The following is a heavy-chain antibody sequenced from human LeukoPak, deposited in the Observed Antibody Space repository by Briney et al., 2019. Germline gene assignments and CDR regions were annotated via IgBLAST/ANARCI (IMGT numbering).Heavy chain of an antibody. V-gene: IGHV4-59*01. J-gene: IGHJ4*02. Sequence: SETLSLTCTVSGGSISSYYWSWSRQPPGKGLEWIGYSYYSGSTNYNPSLKSRVTISVDTSKNQFSLNLSSVTATATAVYYCARNDSRDYFHHWGQGTLVTVSS. CDR2: SYYSGST. CDR3: ARNDSRDYFHH. D-gene: IGHD1-1*01. CDR1: GGSISSYY.